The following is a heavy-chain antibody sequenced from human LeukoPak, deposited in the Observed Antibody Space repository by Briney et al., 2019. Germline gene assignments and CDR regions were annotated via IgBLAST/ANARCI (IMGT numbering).Heavy chain of an antibody. CDR3: ARSRTSAAGPLYYYYYYMDV. D-gene: IGHD6-13*01. J-gene: IGHJ6*03. CDR2: INPSGGTT. V-gene: IGHV1-46*01. Sequence: ASVKVSCKASGYTFTSYYMHWVRQAPGQGLEWMGVINPSGGTTSYAQKFQGRVTMTRDMSTSTVYMQLSSLRSEDTAVYYCARSRTSAAGPLYYYYYYMDVWGKGTTVAVSS. CDR1: GYTFTSYY.